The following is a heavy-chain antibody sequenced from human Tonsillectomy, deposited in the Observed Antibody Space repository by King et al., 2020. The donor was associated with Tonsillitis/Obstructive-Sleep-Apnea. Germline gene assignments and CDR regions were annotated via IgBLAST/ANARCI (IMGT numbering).Heavy chain of an antibody. J-gene: IGHJ2*01. D-gene: IGHD6-13*01. CDR2: IFYSGST. Sequence: VQLQESGPGLVKPSETLSLTCTVSGGSISSYYWSWIRQPPGKGLEWIGYIFYSGSTNYNPSLKSRVTISVDTSKNQFSLKLSSVTAADTAVYYCARGLTSAGTRDWYFDLWGRGTLVTVSS. CDR3: ARGLTSAGTRDWYFDL. V-gene: IGHV4-59*01. CDR1: GGSISSYY.